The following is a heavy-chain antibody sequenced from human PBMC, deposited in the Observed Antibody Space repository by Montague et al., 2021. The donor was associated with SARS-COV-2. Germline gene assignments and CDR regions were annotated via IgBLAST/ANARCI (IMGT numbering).Heavy chain of an antibody. Sequence: SLSLSWSASGFTFSTYNMNWVRQIPGKGLEWLSYISSGSGAIFYADAVKGRFTVSRDNAKNSLFLQMNSLRAEDTAVYYCARDQLIRGVPAFDMWGQGTMVTVSS. CDR3: ARDQLIRGVPAFDM. CDR2: ISSGSGAI. CDR1: GFTFSTYN. J-gene: IGHJ3*02. D-gene: IGHD3-10*01. V-gene: IGHV3-48*04.